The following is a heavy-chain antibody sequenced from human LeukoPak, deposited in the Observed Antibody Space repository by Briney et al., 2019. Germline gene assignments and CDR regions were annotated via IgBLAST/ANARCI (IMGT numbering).Heavy chain of an antibody. CDR1: GFTFKNFA. D-gene: IGHD6-19*01. CDR2: IRGSGGST. CDR3: AKSSSLYTSGYHFDY. Sequence: PGGSLGLSCAASGFTFKNFAMSWVRQAPGRGPEWVSSIRGSGGSTYSADSVKGRFTISRDNSKNTLYLQMNSLRADDTAVYYCAKSSSLYTSGYHFDYWGQGTLVTVSS. J-gene: IGHJ4*02. V-gene: IGHV3-23*01.